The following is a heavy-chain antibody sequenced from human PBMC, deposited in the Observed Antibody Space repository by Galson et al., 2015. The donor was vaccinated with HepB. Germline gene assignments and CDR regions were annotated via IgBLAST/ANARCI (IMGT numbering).Heavy chain of an antibody. Sequence: SLRLSCAASGFTFSGSAMHWVRQASGKGLEWVSRIRSKANSYATAYAASVKGRFTISRDDSKNTAYLQMNSLKTEDTAVYYCTRRGDYGDYVRKYYFDYWGQGTLVTVSS. CDR2: IRSKANSYAT. D-gene: IGHD4-17*01. CDR1: GFTFSGSA. V-gene: IGHV3-73*01. J-gene: IGHJ4*02. CDR3: TRRGDYGDYVRKYYFDY.